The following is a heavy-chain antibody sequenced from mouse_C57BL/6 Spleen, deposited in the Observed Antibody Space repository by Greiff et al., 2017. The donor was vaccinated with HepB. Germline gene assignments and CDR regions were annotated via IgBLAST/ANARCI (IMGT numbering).Heavy chain of an antibody. CDR3: ARSDYYGSRYYFDY. V-gene: IGHV1-76*01. CDR1: GYTFTDYY. D-gene: IGHD1-1*01. J-gene: IGHJ2*01. CDR2: IYPGSGNT. Sequence: VQLRQSGAELVRPGASVKLSCKASGYTFTDYYINWVKQRPGQGLEWIARIYPGSGNTYYNEKFKGKATLTAEKSSSTAYMQLSSLTSEDSAVYFCARSDYYGSRYYFDYWGQGTTLTVSS.